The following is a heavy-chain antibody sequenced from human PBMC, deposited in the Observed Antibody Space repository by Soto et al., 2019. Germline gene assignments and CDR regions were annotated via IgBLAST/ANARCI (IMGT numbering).Heavy chain of an antibody. V-gene: IGHV3-30*18. D-gene: IGHD2-21*02. CDR2: ISYDGSNK. CDR3: AKGVSIVVVTAIPGY. J-gene: IGHJ4*02. Sequence: GGSLRLSCAASGFTFSSYGMHWVRQAPGKGLEWVAVISYDGSNKYYADSVKGRFTISRDNSKNTLYLQMNSLRTEDTAVYYCAKGVSIVVVTAIPGYWGQGT. CDR1: GFTFSSYG.